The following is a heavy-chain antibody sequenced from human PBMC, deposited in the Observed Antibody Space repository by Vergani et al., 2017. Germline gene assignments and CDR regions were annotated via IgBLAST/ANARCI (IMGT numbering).Heavy chain of an antibody. J-gene: IGHJ4*02. D-gene: IGHD4-23*01. CDR1: GFNFGEYG. CDR3: AVEIYDYGGSRDFDY. Sequence: EVQLVESGGDLVQPGRSLRLSCQTSGFNFGEYGVSWVRQAPGKGLEWIGFIRSKTYGATTEYAASVRGRFTISRDDSKGIAYLQMCSLKKEDTAVYRCAVEIYDYGGSRDFDYWGQGTLVVVSS. V-gene: IGHV3-49*04. CDR2: IRSKTYGATT.